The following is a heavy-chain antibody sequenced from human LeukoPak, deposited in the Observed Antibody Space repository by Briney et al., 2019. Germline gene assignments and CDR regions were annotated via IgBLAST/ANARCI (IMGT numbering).Heavy chain of an antibody. D-gene: IGHD3-9*01. CDR2: IYYSGST. Sequence: SETLSLTCTVSDGSISTYYWSWLRQPPGKGLEWIGYIYYSGSTNYNPSLKSRVTISVDTSKKQFSLKLSSVTAADTAVYYSARNPRYHNILTGYSPLEYYFDYWGQGTLVTVSS. J-gene: IGHJ4*02. CDR3: ARNPRYHNILTGYSPLEYYFDY. CDR1: DGSISTYY. V-gene: IGHV4-59*01.